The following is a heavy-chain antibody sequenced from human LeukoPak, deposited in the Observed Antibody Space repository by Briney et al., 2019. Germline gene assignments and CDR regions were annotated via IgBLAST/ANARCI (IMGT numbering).Heavy chain of an antibody. D-gene: IGHD3-3*01. Sequence: ASVKVSCKASGYTFTGYYMHWVRQAPGQGLEWMGRINRNSGGTNYAQKFQGRGTMTRDTSISTAYMELSRLRSDDTAVYYCARDLSSTYDFWSGYYTGEVDYWGQGTLVTVSS. CDR1: GYTFTGYY. V-gene: IGHV1-2*06. CDR2: INRNSGGT. CDR3: ARDLSSTYDFWSGYYTGEVDY. J-gene: IGHJ4*02.